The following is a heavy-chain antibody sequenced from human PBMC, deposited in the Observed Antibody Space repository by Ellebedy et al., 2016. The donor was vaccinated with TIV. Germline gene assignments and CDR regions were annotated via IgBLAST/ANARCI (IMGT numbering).Heavy chain of an antibody. CDR1: GFTFSSYG. V-gene: IGHV3-33*06. CDR2: IWYDGSNK. J-gene: IGHJ4*02. Sequence: PGGSLRLSCAASGFTFSSYGMHWVRQAPGKGLEWVAVIWYDGSNKYYADSVKGRFTISRDNSKNTLYLQMNSLRAEDTAVYYCAKVGGIAAAIQGHFDYWGQGTLVTVSS. D-gene: IGHD6-13*01. CDR3: AKVGGIAAAIQGHFDY.